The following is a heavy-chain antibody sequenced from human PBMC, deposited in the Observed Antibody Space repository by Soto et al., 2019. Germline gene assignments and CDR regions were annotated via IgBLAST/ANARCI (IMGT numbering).Heavy chain of an antibody. J-gene: IGHJ5*02. D-gene: IGHD6-19*01. CDR1: GYSITAGGYY. CDR2: FYSSGSI. CDR3: ARMYSSGSGWFHP. V-gene: IGHV4-31*03. Sequence: SETLSLTCFASGYSITAGGYYWSWIRHHPGKGLEWIGSFYSSGSIIYNPSLRSRVSISGDTSSNQFSMSLTSVTAADTARYYCARMYSSGSGWFHPWGQGTLVTVSS.